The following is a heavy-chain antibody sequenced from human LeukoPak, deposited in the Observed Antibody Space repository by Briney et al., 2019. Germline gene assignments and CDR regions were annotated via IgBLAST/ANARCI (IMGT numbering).Heavy chain of an antibody. V-gene: IGHV4-59*01. Sequence: SETLSLTCSVSGGSISSYYWSWIRQPPGKGLEWIGYIYFTGSTNYNPSLKSRVTISVDTSKNEFSLKIISVTAADTAVYYCARGFASGWYSRYDPWGQGTLVTVSS. CDR2: IYFTGST. D-gene: IGHD6-19*01. CDR3: ARGFASGWYSRYDP. CDR1: GGSISSYY. J-gene: IGHJ5*02.